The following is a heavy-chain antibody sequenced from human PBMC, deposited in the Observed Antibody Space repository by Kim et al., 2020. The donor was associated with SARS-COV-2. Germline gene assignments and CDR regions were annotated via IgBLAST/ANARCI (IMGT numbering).Heavy chain of an antibody. Sequence: GGSLRLSCAASGFTFSSYGMHWVRQAPGKGLEWVAVISYDGSNKYYADSVKGRFNISRDNSKNTLYLQMNSLRAEDTAVYYCARGQHIVVVPAAMPGYYYYYGMDVWGQGTTVTVSS. CDR1: GFTFSSYG. D-gene: IGHD2-2*01. CDR2: ISYDGSNK. CDR3: ARGQHIVVVPAAMPGYYYYYGMDV. V-gene: IGHV3-33*05. J-gene: IGHJ6*02.